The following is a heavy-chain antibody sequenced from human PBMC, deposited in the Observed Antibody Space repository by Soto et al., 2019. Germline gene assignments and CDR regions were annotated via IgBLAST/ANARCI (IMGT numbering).Heavy chain of an antibody. Sequence: QVQLVQSGAEVKKPGASVKVSCKASGYTFTSYGISWVRQAPGQGLERMGWISAYNGNTNYAQKLQGRVTMTTDTSTSTAYMELRSLRSDDTAVYYFARPDIVVVPAARTDQWDNHYYGMDVWGQGTTVTVYS. J-gene: IGHJ6*02. D-gene: IGHD2-2*01. CDR3: ARPDIVVVPAARTDQWDNHYYGMDV. V-gene: IGHV1-18*01. CDR2: ISAYNGNT. CDR1: GYTFTSYG.